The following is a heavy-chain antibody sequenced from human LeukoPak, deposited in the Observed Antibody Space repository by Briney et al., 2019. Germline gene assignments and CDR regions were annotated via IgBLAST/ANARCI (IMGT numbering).Heavy chain of an antibody. CDR1: GGSISTYY. CDR3: ARSIVQGGVSGTFVY. Sequence: PSETLSLTCTVSGGSISTYYWSWMRQPPGRGLEWIGYIYYSGSTNHNPSLQSRVTISVDTSKNQFSLRLNSVTAADTAVYYCARSIVQGGVSGTFVYWGQGTLVSVSS. J-gene: IGHJ4*02. CDR2: IYYSGST. V-gene: IGHV4-59*01. D-gene: IGHD2-8*02.